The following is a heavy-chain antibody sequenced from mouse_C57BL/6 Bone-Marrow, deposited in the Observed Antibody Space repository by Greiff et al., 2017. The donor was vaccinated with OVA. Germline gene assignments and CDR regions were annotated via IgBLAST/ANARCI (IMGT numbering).Heavy chain of an antibody. J-gene: IGHJ2*01. CDR3: ARRGTTMVTTGFFDY. CDR1: GYAFSSYW. CDR2: IYPGDGDT. D-gene: IGHD2-2*01. Sequence: QVQLKESGAELVKPGASVKISCKASGYAFSSYWMNWVKQRPGKGLEWIGQIYPGDGDTNYNGKLKGKATLTADKSSSTAYMRLSSLTSEDSAVYVCARRGTTMVTTGFFDYWGQGTTLTVSS. V-gene: IGHV1-80*01.